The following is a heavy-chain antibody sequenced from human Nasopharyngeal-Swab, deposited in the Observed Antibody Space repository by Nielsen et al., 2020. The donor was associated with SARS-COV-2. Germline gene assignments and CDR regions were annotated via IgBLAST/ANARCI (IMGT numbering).Heavy chain of an antibody. CDR3: ARVFDGTIAAAYPYYYYYYGMDV. J-gene: IGHJ6*02. CDR2: ISGSGGST. V-gene: IGHV3-23*01. CDR1: GFTFSGYV. D-gene: IGHD6-13*01. Sequence: GESLKISCAASGFTFSGYVMSWVRQAPGKGLEWVSGISGSGGSTYYADSVKGRFTISRDNSKNTLYLQMNSLRAEDTAVYYCARVFDGTIAAAYPYYYYYYGMDVWGQGTTVTVSS.